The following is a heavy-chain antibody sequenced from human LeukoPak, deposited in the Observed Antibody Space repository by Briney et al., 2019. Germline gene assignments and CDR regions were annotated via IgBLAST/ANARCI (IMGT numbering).Heavy chain of an antibody. D-gene: IGHD5-18*01. Sequence: PSETLSLPCTVSGGSISSSSAYWGWIRQPPGKGLEWIGCIYYSKNTYYNPSLKSRVTISADTSKNQSSLTRGSVSTTDAAVYYCVSLRGFSYGYFDYWGQGTLVTVSS. CDR2: IYYSKNT. J-gene: IGHJ4*02. CDR1: GGSISSSSAY. CDR3: VSLRGFSYGYFDY. V-gene: IGHV4-39*01.